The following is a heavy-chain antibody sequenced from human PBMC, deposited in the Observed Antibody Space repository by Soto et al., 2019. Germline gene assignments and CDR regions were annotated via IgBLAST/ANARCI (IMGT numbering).Heavy chain of an antibody. J-gene: IGHJ5*02. Sequence: QVQLQESGPGLVKPSQTLSLTCTVSGGSISSADYYWSWIPQPPGKGLEWIGHIYYRGTTYCNPSLKSRVTTAIDTSKTQFSLRLSSVTAADTAVYFCARVTLRWSVPSCCDPWGPGTLVTVSS. D-gene: IGHD2-2*01. V-gene: IGHV4-30-4*01. CDR2: IYYRGTT. CDR3: ARVTLRWSVPSCCDP. CDR1: GGSISSADYY.